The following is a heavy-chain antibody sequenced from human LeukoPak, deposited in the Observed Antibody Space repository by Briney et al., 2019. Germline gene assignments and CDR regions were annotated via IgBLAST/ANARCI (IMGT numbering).Heavy chain of an antibody. CDR2: IYPGVSDT. J-gene: IGHJ3*02. CDR1: GYSFTSYW. D-gene: IGHD6-13*01. V-gene: IGHV5-51*01. CDR3: ARQRRNGGIAASNDAFDI. Sequence: GESLKISCKGSGYSFTSYWIGWVRQMPGKGLEWMGIIYPGVSDTRYSPSFQGQVTISADKSISTAYLQWSSLKASDTAMYYCARQRRNGGIAASNDAFDIWGQGTMVTVSS.